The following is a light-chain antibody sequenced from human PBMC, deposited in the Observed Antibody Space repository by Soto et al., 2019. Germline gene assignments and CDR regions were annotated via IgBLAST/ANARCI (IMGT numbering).Light chain of an antibody. Sequence: QSALTQPASVSGSPGQSITISCTGTSSDIGRYNLVSWYQQHPGKAPKLMIYEVSKRPSGVSNRFSGSKSGNTASLTIFGLQAEDEGDYHCCSYAGSSVIFGGGTKLTVL. J-gene: IGLJ2*01. V-gene: IGLV2-23*02. CDR2: EVS. CDR1: SSDIGRYNL. CDR3: CSYAGSSVI.